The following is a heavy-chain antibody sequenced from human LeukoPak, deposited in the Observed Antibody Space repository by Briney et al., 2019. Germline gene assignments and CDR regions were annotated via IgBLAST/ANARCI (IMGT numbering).Heavy chain of an antibody. D-gene: IGHD6-13*01. V-gene: IGHV3-53*01. CDR2: IYSGGST. Sequence: GGSLRLSCAASGFTVSGNYMSWVRQAPGKGLEWVSVIYSGGSTYYADSVKGRFTISRDNSKNTLHLQMNSLRAEDTAVYYCAKDTRIAAAGWFDPWGQGTLVTVSS. CDR3: AKDTRIAAAGWFDP. J-gene: IGHJ5*02. CDR1: GFTVSGNY.